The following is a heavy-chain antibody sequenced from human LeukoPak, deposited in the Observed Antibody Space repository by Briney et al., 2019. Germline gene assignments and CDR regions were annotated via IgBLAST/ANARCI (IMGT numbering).Heavy chain of an antibody. CDR2: ISGSGDST. CDR3: AKGQQLFSAEYFQH. V-gene: IGHV3-23*01. CDR1: GFTFSSYA. Sequence: PGGSLRLSCAASGFTFSSYAMSWVRQAPGKGLEWVSSISGSGDSTYYADSVKGRFTISRDNSKNTLYLQMNSLRAEDTAVYYCAKGQQLFSAEYFQHWGQGTLVTVSS. D-gene: IGHD6-13*01. J-gene: IGHJ1*01.